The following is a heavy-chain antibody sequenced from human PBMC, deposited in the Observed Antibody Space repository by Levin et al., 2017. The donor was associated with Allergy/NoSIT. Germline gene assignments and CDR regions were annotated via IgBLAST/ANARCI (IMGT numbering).Heavy chain of an antibody. CDR3: ARNGRASSSSEMDY. D-gene: IGHD2-2*01. CDR1: FFPFLLSS. Sequence: GGSLRLSFSSSFFPFLLSSLPFFLPSPFKGLAWVAVIWFDGTNKYYGDSVEGRFTISRDNSQNTLYLQMDSLRAEDTAVYYCARNGRASSSSEMDYWGQGTLVTVSS. CDR2: IWFDGTNK. V-gene: IGHV3-33*01. J-gene: IGHJ4*02.